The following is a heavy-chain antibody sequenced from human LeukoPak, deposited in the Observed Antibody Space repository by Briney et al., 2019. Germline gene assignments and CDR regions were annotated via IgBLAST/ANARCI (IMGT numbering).Heavy chain of an antibody. J-gene: IGHJ3*02. CDR2: ISGRGGST. Sequence: GGSLRLSCAASGLTFSSYAMSWVRQAPGKGLEWVSLISGRGGSTYYADSVKGRFTVSRDNSKNTLYLQMNSLRAEDTAVYYCAKDLSNYYDSSRAFDIWGQGTMVTVSS. V-gene: IGHV3-23*01. CDR1: GLTFSSYA. D-gene: IGHD3-22*01. CDR3: AKDLSNYYDSSRAFDI.